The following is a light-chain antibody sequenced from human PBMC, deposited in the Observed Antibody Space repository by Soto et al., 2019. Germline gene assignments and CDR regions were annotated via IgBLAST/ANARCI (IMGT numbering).Light chain of an antibody. Sequence: EIVMTQSPATLCVSPGERASLSCRASQSIGSNLAWYQQKPRQAPRLLIYAASTRATDFPARFSSSGSATAYTLPISGLQSDDFSVYFCQQYNNWPPWTFGHGTKVDIK. CDR3: QQYNNWPPWT. CDR2: AAS. V-gene: IGKV3-15*01. J-gene: IGKJ1*01. CDR1: QSIGSN.